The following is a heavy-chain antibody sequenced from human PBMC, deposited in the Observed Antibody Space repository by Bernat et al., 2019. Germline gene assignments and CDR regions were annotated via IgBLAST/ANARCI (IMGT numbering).Heavy chain of an antibody. D-gene: IGHD3-16*01. CDR1: GFTFSNYE. V-gene: IGHV3-48*03. Sequence: DVQLVESGGGLVQPGGSLRLSCATSGFTFSNYEMTWVRQAPGKGLEWVSFISSSGSPIYYADSVKGRFTISRDNSKNTLYLQMNSLRAEDTAVYYCARDGEYYDYIWGSYKVAFDIWGQGTMVTVSS. CDR3: ARDGEYYDYIWGSYKVAFDI. J-gene: IGHJ3*02. CDR2: ISSSGSPI.